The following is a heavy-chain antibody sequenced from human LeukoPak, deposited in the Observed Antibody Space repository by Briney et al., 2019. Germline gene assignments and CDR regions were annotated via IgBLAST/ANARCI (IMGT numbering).Heavy chain of an antibody. Sequence: SETLSLTCTVSGGSISSGGYYWSWIRQHPGKGLEWIGYIYYSGSTYYNPSLKSRATISVDTSKNQFSLKLSSVTAADTAVYYCARDSTVTAFFDYWGQGTLVTVSS. CDR3: ARDSTVTAFFDY. CDR2: IYYSGST. D-gene: IGHD4-17*01. J-gene: IGHJ4*02. V-gene: IGHV4-31*03. CDR1: GGSISSGGYY.